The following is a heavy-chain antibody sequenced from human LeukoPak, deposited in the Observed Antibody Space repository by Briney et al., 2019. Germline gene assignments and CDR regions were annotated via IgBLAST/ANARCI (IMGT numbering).Heavy chain of an antibody. V-gene: IGHV3-33*01. D-gene: IGHD4-17*01. Sequence: GGSLRLSCAASGFTFSSYGMHWVRQAPGKGLEWVAVIWYDGSNKYYADSVKGRFTISRDNSKNTLYLQMNSLRAEDTAVYYCARGYGDNPYGMDVWGQGTTVTVSS. J-gene: IGHJ6*02. CDR3: ARGYGDNPYGMDV. CDR1: GFTFSSYG. CDR2: IWYDGSNK.